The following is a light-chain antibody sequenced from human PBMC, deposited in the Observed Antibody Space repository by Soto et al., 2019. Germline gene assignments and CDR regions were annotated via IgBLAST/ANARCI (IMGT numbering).Light chain of an antibody. V-gene: IGKV1-39*01. CDR3: QRSYSTPSYT. J-gene: IGKJ2*01. CDR1: QSISSY. CDR2: AAS. Sequence: DIQMTQSPSSLSASVGDRVTITCRASQSISSYLNWYQQKPGKAPKLLIYAASSLQSGVPSRFSGSGSGTDFTLTTSRLQPEAFATYFCQRSYSTPSYTLAKGTKLEIK.